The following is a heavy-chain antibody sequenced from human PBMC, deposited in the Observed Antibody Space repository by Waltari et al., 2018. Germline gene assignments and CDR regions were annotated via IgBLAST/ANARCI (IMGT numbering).Heavy chain of an antibody. D-gene: IGHD6-19*01. CDR3: ARNVKGWYSDY. J-gene: IGHJ4*02. Sequence: EVQLVESGGGLVQPGGSLRLSCAASGFTFSDHYMDWLRQAPGKGLEWVGRTRNKANSYTTEYAASVKGRFTISRDDSKNSLYLQMNSLKTEDTAVYYCARNVKGWYSDYWGQGTLVTVSS. V-gene: IGHV3-72*01. CDR2: TRNKANSYTT. CDR1: GFTFSDHY.